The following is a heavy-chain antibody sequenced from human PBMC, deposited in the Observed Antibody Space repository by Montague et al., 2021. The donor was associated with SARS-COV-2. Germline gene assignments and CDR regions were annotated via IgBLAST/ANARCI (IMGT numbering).Heavy chain of an antibody. D-gene: IGHD2-15*01. Sequence: SETLSLTCTVSGGSISNYYWSWIRQPAGKGLKWIGRIYSSGSTNYNPSLKSRISMSVDTSQNQFSLKLSSVTAADTAIYYCARDYSHCSGGSCVFDYWGQGTLVTVSS. CDR3: ARDYSHCSGGSCVFDY. J-gene: IGHJ4*02. V-gene: IGHV4-4*07. CDR1: GGSISNYY. CDR2: IYSSGST.